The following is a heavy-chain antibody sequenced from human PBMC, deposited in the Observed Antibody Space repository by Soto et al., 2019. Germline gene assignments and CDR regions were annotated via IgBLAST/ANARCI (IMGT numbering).Heavy chain of an antibody. V-gene: IGHV3-74*01. CDR2: INTGGSST. Sequence: SLRLSCAASGFTFSSYWMQWVRQAPGKGLVWVSRINTGGSSTSYADSVKGRFTISRDNAKNTLYLQMNSLRAEDTAVYYCVRDSHTADIYYGWDVWGQGTTVTVSS. CDR1: GFTFSSYW. CDR3: VRDSHTADIYYGWDV. J-gene: IGHJ6*02. D-gene: IGHD2-21*01.